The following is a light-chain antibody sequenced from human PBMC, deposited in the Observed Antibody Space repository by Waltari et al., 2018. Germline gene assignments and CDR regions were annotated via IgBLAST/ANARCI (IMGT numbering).Light chain of an antibody. V-gene: IGLV2-23*02. CDR3: CSYAGSSTVV. CDR2: EVT. J-gene: IGLJ2*01. Sequence: QSALTQPASVSGSPGQSITISCAGTNTAVGSYNLVSWYQQHPGKVPKLIIYEVTKRPSWVSNRFSGSQSGNTAALTISGLQSDDEGDYYCCSYAGSSTVVFGGGTKLTVL. CDR1: NTAVGSYNL.